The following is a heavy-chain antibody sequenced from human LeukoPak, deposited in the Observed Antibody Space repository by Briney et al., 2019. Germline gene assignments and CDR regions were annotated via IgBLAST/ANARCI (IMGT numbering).Heavy chain of an antibody. CDR2: IRYDGSNR. D-gene: IGHD3-22*01. CDR3: ARGLFLSGYLDAFDI. J-gene: IGHJ3*02. V-gene: IGHV3-30*02. Sequence: GGSLRLSCAASGFTFSSYGMHWVRQAPGKGLEWVAFIRYDGSNRHYADAVKGRFTISRDNSKNTLYLQMNSLRAEDTAVYYCARGLFLSGYLDAFDIWGQGTVVTVSS. CDR1: GFTFSSYG.